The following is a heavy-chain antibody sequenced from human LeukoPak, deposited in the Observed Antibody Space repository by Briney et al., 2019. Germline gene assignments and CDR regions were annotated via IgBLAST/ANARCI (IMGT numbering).Heavy chain of an antibody. CDR3: ARVHSGYEY. D-gene: IGHD5-12*01. Sequence: ASVKVSCKASGYTFTGYYMHWVRQAPGQGLEWMGWISAYNGNTNYAQKLQGRVTMTTDTSTSTAYMELRSLRSDDTAVYYCARVHSGYEYWGQGTLVTVSS. CDR1: GYTFTGYY. V-gene: IGHV1-18*04. CDR2: ISAYNGNT. J-gene: IGHJ4*02.